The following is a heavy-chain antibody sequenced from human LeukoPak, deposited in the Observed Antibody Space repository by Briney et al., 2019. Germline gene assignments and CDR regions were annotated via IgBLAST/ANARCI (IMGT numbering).Heavy chain of an antibody. V-gene: IGHV3-30-3*01. D-gene: IGHD3-22*01. Sequence: PGGSLRLSCAASGFTFSSYAMHWVRQAPGKGLEWVAVISYDGSNKYYADSVKGRFTISRDNSKNTLYLQMNSLRAEDTAVYYCARDSSGYYLGYYFDYWGQGTLVTVSS. CDR3: ARDSSGYYLGYYFDY. J-gene: IGHJ4*02. CDR2: ISYDGSNK. CDR1: GFTFSSYA.